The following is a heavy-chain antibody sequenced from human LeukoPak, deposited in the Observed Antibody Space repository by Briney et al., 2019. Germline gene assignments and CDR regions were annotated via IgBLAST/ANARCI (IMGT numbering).Heavy chain of an antibody. V-gene: IGHV3-30*04. CDR3: ARDFPEGITMIVVPSYYFDY. CDR1: GFTFSSYA. D-gene: IGHD3-22*01. J-gene: IGHJ4*02. CDR2: ISYDGSNK. Sequence: PGRSLRLSCAASGFTFSSYAMHWVRQAPGKGLEWVAVISYDGSNKYYADSVKGRFTISRDNSKNTLYLQMNSLRAEDTAVYYCARDFPEGITMIVVPSYYFDYWGQGTLVTVSS.